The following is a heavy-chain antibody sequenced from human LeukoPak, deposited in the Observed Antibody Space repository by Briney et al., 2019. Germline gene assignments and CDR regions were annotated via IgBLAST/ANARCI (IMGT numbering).Heavy chain of an antibody. J-gene: IGHJ4*02. V-gene: IGHV3-53*01. Sequence: GGSLRLSCAASGVTLSNYAMSWVRQAPGKGLEWVSVIYSGGSTYYADSVKGRFTISRDNSKNTLYLQMNSLRAEDTAVYYCARGLPYDSSGYYFGGGFDYWGQGTLVTVSS. CDR1: GVTLSNYA. CDR2: IYSGGST. CDR3: ARGLPYDSSGYYFGGGFDY. D-gene: IGHD3-22*01.